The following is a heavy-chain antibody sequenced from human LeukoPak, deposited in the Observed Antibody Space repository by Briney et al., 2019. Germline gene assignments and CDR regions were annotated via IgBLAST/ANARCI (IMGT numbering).Heavy chain of an antibody. CDR1: GGTFSSYA. Sequence: SVKVSCKASGGTFSSYAISWVRQAPGQGLEWMGGIIPIFGTANYAQKFQGRVTITTDESTSTAYMELSSLRSEDTAVYYCARAQIPLIVGATQPRTEYNWFDPWGQGTLVTVSS. J-gene: IGHJ5*02. CDR3: ARAQIPLIVGATQPRTEYNWFDP. V-gene: IGHV1-69*05. D-gene: IGHD1-26*01. CDR2: IIPIFGTA.